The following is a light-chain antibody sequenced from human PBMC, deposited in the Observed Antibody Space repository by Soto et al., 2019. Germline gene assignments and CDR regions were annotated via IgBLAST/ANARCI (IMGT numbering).Light chain of an antibody. Sequence: EIVLTQSTGTLSLSPGERATLTCRASQTFSNSFLSWFQQIPGQAPRLLIYDASNRANGIPARFSGSGSGADLTLTISSLEPEDFAVYDGQQRSNGQGLTFGGGTKVDIK. V-gene: IGKV3D-20*02. CDR3: QQRSNGQGLT. J-gene: IGKJ4*02. CDR2: DAS. CDR1: QTFSNSF.